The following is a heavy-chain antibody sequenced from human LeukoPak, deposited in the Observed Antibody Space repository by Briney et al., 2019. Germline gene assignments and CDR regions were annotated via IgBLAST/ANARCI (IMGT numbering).Heavy chain of an antibody. J-gene: IGHJ4*02. CDR3: ARDRIHEALAVAPDY. D-gene: IGHD6-19*01. Sequence: GASVKVSCKASGYTFTSYGISWVRQAPGQGLEWMGWISAYNGNTNYAQKLQGRVTMTTDTSTSTAYMELRSLRSDDTAVYYCARDRIHEALAVAPDYWGQGTLVTVSS. V-gene: IGHV1-18*01. CDR1: GYTFTSYG. CDR2: ISAYNGNT.